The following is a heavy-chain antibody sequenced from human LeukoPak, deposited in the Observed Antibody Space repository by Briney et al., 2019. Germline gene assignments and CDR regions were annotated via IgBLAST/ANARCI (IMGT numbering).Heavy chain of an antibody. CDR2: ISGSGDTT. Sequence: SGGSLRLSCAASGFTFSSYAMSWVRQAPGKGLEWVSGISGSGDTTYYADSVEGRFTISRDNSKNTLYLQMTRLRAEDTAVYYCAKEAYSITWYDDAFDIWGQGTMVTVSS. J-gene: IGHJ3*02. CDR1: GFTFSSYA. CDR3: AKEAYSITWYDDAFDI. V-gene: IGHV3-23*01. D-gene: IGHD6-13*01.